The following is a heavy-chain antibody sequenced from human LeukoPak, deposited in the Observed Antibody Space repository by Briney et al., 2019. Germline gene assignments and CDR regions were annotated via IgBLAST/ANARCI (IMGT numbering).Heavy chain of an antibody. CDR3: ARDRCGGDCLIFDY. Sequence: PGGSLRLSCAASGFTFSSYGMHWVRQAPGKGLEWVAVIWYDGSNKYYADSVKGRFTISRDNSKNTLYLQMNSLRAEDTAVYYCARDRCGGDCLIFDYWGQGTLVTVSS. D-gene: IGHD2-21*02. CDR2: IWYDGSNK. J-gene: IGHJ4*02. CDR1: GFTFSSYG. V-gene: IGHV3-33*01.